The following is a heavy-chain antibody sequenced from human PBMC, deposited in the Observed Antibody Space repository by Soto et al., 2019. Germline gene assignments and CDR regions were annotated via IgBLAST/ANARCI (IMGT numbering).Heavy chain of an antibody. J-gene: IGHJ4*02. CDR2: ISYDGSNK. CDR1: GFTFSSHA. V-gene: IGHV3-30-3*01. CDR3: ARDQTGITTTGGGRIDY. Sequence: QVQLVESGGGAVQPGRSLRLSCAASGFTFSSHAMHWVRQAPGKGLECVAIISYDGSNKYYGDSVRGRLTISRDHSKNTIYLQMNSLRAEDTAVYYCARDQTGITTTGGGRIDYWGQGTLVTVSS. D-gene: IGHD6-13*01.